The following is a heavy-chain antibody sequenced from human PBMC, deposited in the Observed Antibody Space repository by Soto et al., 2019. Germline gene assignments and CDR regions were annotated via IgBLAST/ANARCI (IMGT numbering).Heavy chain of an antibody. Sequence: QVQLVQSGAEVKKPGSSVKVSCKASGGTFSSYAISWVRQAPGQGLEWMGGIIPIFGTANYAQKFQGRVTITADESTSTAYMELSSLRSEDTAVYYCARDDYGDYGGYYYYGMDVWGQGTTVTVSS. CDR3: ARDDYGDYGGYYYYGMDV. CDR1: GGTFSSYA. D-gene: IGHD4-17*01. V-gene: IGHV1-69*01. CDR2: IIPIFGTA. J-gene: IGHJ6*02.